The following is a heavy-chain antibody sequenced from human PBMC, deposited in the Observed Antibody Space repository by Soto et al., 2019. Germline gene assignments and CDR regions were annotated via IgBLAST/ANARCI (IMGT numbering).Heavy chain of an antibody. CDR1: GGSISSSSYY. J-gene: IGHJ6*02. V-gene: IGHV4-39*01. CDR2: IYYSGNT. Sequence: SETLSLTCTVSGGSISSSSYYWGWIRQPPGKGLEWIGSIYYSGNTYYNPSHKSRVTISVDTSKNQFSLKLSSVTAADTAVYYCARRPSTAARPSIGYYYYGMDVWGQGTTVTVSS. D-gene: IGHD6-6*01. CDR3: ARRPSTAARPSIGYYYYGMDV.